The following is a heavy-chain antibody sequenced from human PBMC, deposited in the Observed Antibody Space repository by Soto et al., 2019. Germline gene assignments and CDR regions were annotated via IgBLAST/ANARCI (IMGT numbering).Heavy chain of an antibody. CDR2: ISASNGNT. D-gene: IGHD5-18*01. CDR3: AREALGYSYGSFDY. Sequence: ASVKVSGKASGYTFTNYVISWVRQAPGQGLEWMGWISASNGNTNYAQRLQGRVTMTTDTSTDTAYMELRSLRSDDTAVYYCAREALGYSYGSFDYWGQGTLVIVSS. V-gene: IGHV1-18*04. CDR1: GYTFTNYV. J-gene: IGHJ4*02.